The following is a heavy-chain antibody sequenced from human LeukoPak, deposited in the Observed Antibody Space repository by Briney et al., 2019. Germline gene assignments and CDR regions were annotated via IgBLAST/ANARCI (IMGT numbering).Heavy chain of an antibody. CDR1: GYTFTGYY. V-gene: IGHV1-2*02. CDR2: ITPKSGGT. J-gene: IGHJ4*02. D-gene: IGHD2-2*01. Sequence: GASVKVSSKASGYTFTGYYMSWVRQAPGQGLEWMGWITPKSGGTNYAQKFQGRVAMTRDMSISTAYMELSRLKSDDTAVYYCALFPSTNHPLDYWGQGTLVTVSS. CDR3: ALFPSTNHPLDY.